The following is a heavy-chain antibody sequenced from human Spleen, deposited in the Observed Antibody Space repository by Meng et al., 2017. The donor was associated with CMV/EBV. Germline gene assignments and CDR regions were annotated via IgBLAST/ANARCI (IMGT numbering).Heavy chain of an antibody. J-gene: IGHJ3*02. CDR2: INPNSGGT. CDR1: GYTFTGYY. CDR3: ARDTPSLSWYDDAFDT. D-gene: IGHD6-13*01. Sequence: ASVKVSCKASGYTFTGYYMHWVRQVPGQGLEWMGWINPNSGGTNYAQKFQGRVTMTRDTSISTAYMELSRLRSDDTAVYYCARDTPSLSWYDDAFDTWGQGTMVTVSS. V-gene: IGHV1-2*02.